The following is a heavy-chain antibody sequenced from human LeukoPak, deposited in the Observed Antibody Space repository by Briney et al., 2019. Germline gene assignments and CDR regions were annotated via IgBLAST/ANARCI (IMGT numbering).Heavy chain of an antibody. CDR2: IYYSGST. D-gene: IGHD3-10*01. V-gene: IGHV4-59*01. J-gene: IGHJ4*02. CDR1: GGSISSYY. CDR3: AREERYGSSYDY. Sequence: SETLSLTCTVSGGSISSYYWSWIRQPPGKGLEWIGYIYYSGSTNYNPPLKSRVTISVDTSKNQFSLKLSSVTAADTAVYYCAREERYGSSYDYWGQGTLVTVSS.